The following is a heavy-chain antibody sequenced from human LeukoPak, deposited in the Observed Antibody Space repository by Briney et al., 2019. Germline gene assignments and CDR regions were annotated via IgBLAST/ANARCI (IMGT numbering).Heavy chain of an antibody. J-gene: IGHJ6*03. CDR3: ARVYCSGGSCYSGFLPYYFYYYMDV. Sequence: PSETLSLTCTVSSYSISSGYYWGWIRQPPGKGLEWIGSIYHSGSTYYNPSLKSRVTMSVDTSKNQFSLRLSSVTAADTAMYYCARVYCSGGSCYSGFLPYYFYYYMDVWGKGTTVTVSS. D-gene: IGHD2-15*01. V-gene: IGHV4-38-2*02. CDR1: SYSISSGYY. CDR2: IYHSGST.